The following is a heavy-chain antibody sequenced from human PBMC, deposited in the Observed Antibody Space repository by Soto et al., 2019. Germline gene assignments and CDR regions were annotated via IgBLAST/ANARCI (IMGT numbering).Heavy chain of an antibody. V-gene: IGHV4-59*01. CDR1: GDSISSYY. Sequence: SQTLSLTCTVSGDSISSYYWSWIRQPPGKGREWVGYIYYSGSTNYNPSLKSRVTISVDKSKNQFSLKLSSVTAADTAVYYCAGSPRIEYSSSSNWFDPWGQGTLVTVSS. CDR3: AGSPRIEYSSSSNWFDP. CDR2: IYYSGST. J-gene: IGHJ5*02. D-gene: IGHD6-6*01.